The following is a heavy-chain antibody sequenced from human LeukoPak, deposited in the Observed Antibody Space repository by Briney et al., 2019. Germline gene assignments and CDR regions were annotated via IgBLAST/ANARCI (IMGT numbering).Heavy chain of an antibody. V-gene: IGHV4-59*01. D-gene: IGHD3-3*01. Sequence: SGTLSLTCTVSGGSISSYYWSWIRQPPGKGLEWIGYIYYSGSTNYNPSLKSRVTISVDTSKNQFSLKLSSVTAADTAVYYCASSPKDFWSGYYLEGYFDYWGQGTLVTVSS. CDR2: IYYSGST. J-gene: IGHJ4*02. CDR3: ASSPKDFWSGYYLEGYFDY. CDR1: GGSISSYY.